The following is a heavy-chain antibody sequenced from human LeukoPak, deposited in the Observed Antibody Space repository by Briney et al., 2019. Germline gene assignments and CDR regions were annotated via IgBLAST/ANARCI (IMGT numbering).Heavy chain of an antibody. CDR1: GFFFRRYD. V-gene: IGHV3-30*04. CDR2: TSYDGTSE. J-gene: IGHJ5*02. Sequence: GGSLRLSCAASGFFFRRYDMHWVREAPGKGLEGVAATSYDGTSELYADVVKGGFSICRDNSKTTLSLQMDTLRPEDTSIYYCARAKGLAGSYLDNWFDPWGQGTRVIVSS. D-gene: IGHD1-26*01. CDR3: ARAKGLAGSYLDNWFDP.